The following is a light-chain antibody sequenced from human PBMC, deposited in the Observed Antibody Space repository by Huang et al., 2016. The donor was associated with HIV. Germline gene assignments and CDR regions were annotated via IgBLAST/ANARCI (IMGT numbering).Light chain of an antibody. CDR1: QSIASY. J-gene: IGKJ4*01. CDR2: AAS. CDR3: QQSYITPLT. V-gene: IGKV1-39*01. Sequence: DIQMTQSPSSLSASVGDRVTITCRASQSIASYLNWYQQIPGKVPKLLIYAASSLQGGVPSRFSGTGSGTDFTLTISRLQPEDFATYFCQQSYITPLTFGGGTRVEIK.